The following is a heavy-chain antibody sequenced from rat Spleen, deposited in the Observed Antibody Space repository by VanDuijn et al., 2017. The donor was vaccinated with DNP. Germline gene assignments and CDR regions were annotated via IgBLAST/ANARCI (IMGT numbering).Heavy chain of an antibody. CDR3: TRGPNYGGWSDYFDY. CDR2: INKDSSTI. V-gene: IGHV4-2*01. D-gene: IGHD1-11*01. Sequence: EVKLVESGGGLVQPGRSLKLSCAASGFNFNDYWMGWVRQAPGKGLEWIGQINKDSSTINYNPSLRDKFTISRDNVQNTLYLQMSTLGSEDTAIYFCTRGPNYGGWSDYFDYWGQGVMVTVSS. CDR1: GFNFNDYW. J-gene: IGHJ2*01.